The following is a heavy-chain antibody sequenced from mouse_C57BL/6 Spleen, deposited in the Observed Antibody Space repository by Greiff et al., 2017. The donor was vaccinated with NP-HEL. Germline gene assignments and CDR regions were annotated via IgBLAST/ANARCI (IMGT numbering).Heavy chain of an antibody. CDR1: GFTFSSYA. Sequence: EVKVVESGEGLVKPGGSLKLSCAASGFTFSSYAMSWVRQTPEKRLEWVAYISSGGDYIYYADTVKGRFTISRDNARNTLYLQMSSLKSEDTAMYYCTREGLYGSSSDYWGQGTTLTVSS. D-gene: IGHD1-1*01. J-gene: IGHJ2*01. V-gene: IGHV5-9-1*02. CDR3: TREGLYGSSSDY. CDR2: ISSGGDYI.